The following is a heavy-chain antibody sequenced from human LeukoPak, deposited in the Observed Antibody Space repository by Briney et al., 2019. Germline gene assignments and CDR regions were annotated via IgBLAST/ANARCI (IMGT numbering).Heavy chain of an antibody. J-gene: IGHJ5*02. CDR1: AGTFSSYA. D-gene: IGHD3-10*01. Sequence: AAVKVSCKASAGTFSSYAISWVRQAPGQGLEWMGGIIPIFGTANYAQKFQGRVTITADESTSTAYMELSRLRSEDTAVYYCASSYYYGSGSYRWFDPWGQGTLVTVSS. CDR3: ASSYYYGSGSYRWFDP. CDR2: IIPIFGTA. V-gene: IGHV1-69*13.